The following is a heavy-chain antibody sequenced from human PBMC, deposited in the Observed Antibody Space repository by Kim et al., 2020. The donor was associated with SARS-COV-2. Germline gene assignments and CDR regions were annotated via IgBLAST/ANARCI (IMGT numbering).Heavy chain of an antibody. CDR1: GGSISSYY. CDR3: ARHFGQGYYDILTGSYGGEYYGMDV. Sequence: SETLSLTCTVSGGSISSYYWSWIRQPPGKGLEWIGYIYYSGSTNYNPSLKSRVTISVDTSKNQFSLKLSSVTAADTAVYYCARHFGQGYYDILTGSYGGEYYGMDVWGQGATVTVSS. D-gene: IGHD3-9*01. CDR2: IYYSGST. J-gene: IGHJ6*02. V-gene: IGHV4-59*08.